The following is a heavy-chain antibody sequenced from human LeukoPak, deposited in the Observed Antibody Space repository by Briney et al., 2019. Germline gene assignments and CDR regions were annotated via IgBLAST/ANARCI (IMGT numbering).Heavy chain of an antibody. J-gene: IGHJ4*02. D-gene: IGHD2-15*01. CDR2: ISSSGSTI. Sequence: GGSLRLSCAVSGFTFSSYEMNWVRQAPGKGLEWVSYISSSGSTIYYADSAKGRFTISRDNAKNSLYLQMNSLRAEDTAVYYCARAIRYCSGGSCYPAARGFDYWGQGTLVTVSS. CDR3: ARAIRYCSGGSCYPAARGFDY. V-gene: IGHV3-48*03. CDR1: GFTFSSYE.